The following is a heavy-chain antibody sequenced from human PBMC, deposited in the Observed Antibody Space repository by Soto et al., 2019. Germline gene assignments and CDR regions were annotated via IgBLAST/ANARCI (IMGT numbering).Heavy chain of an antibody. CDR3: AKGGWYTSSSRSDC. J-gene: IGHJ4*02. V-gene: IGHV3-30*18. D-gene: IGHD6-6*01. CDR1: GFNLSGVD. Sequence: QVQLVESGGGVVQPGTSLRLSCSASGFNLSGVDMHWVRQAPGKGLEWVAVMSYDGRNQYYADSVKGRFTVSRDSSKSTLYLQMNSLRTEDADVYYCAKGGWYTSSSRSDCWGQGTLVTVSS. CDR2: MSYDGRNQ.